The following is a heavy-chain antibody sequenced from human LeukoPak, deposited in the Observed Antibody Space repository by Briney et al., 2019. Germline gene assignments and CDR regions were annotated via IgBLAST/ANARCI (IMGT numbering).Heavy chain of an antibody. Sequence: GGSLRLSCAASGFTFSSYAMHWVRQAPGKGLEWVAVISSNGNTKYYADSVKGRFTVSRDNSKNTLYLQMDSLRAEDTAVYYCARRGVVGSTTEFAFDHWGQGTLVTVSS. CDR3: ARRGVVGSTTEFAFDH. CDR2: ISSNGNTK. D-gene: IGHD1-26*01. J-gene: IGHJ4*02. V-gene: IGHV3-30-3*01. CDR1: GFTFSSYA.